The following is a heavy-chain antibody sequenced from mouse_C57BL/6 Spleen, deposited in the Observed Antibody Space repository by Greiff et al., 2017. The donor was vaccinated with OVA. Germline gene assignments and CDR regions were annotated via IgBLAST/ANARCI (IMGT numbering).Heavy chain of an antibody. V-gene: IGHV5-4*01. Sequence: EVQLMESGGGLVKPGGSLKLSCAASGFTFSSYAMSWVRQTPEKRLEWVATISDGGSYTYYPDNVKGRFTISRDNAKNNLYLQMSHLKSEDTAMYYCARDLTTGKGTPRGYFDVWGTGTTVTVSS. D-gene: IGHD1-1*01. CDR1: GFTFSSYA. CDR2: ISDGGSYT. CDR3: ARDLTTGKGTPRGYFDV. J-gene: IGHJ1*03.